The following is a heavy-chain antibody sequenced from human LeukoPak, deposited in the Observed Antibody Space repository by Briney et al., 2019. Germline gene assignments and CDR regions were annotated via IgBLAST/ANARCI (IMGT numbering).Heavy chain of an antibody. J-gene: IGHJ3*02. Sequence: GGSLRLSCAASGFTFSSYAMSWVRQAPGKGLEWVSAISGSGGNTYYADSVKGRFTISRDNSKNTLYLQMNSLRAEDMALYYCAKSSMVRGVIISDAFDIWGQGTMVTVSS. CDR3: AKSSMVRGVIISDAFDI. V-gene: IGHV3-23*01. CDR2: ISGSGGNT. CDR1: GFTFSSYA. D-gene: IGHD3-10*01.